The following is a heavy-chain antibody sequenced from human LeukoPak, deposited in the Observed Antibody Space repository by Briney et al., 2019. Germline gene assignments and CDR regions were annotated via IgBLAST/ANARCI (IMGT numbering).Heavy chain of an antibody. Sequence: SETLSLTCTVSGGSISSSSYYWGWIRQPPGKGLEWIGSIYYTGSTYYNPSLKSRVAISVDTSKNQFSLKLSSVTVADTAVYYCARHQQWLVRVDYWGQGTLVTVSS. CDR3: ARHQQWLVRVDY. CDR1: GGSISSSSYY. D-gene: IGHD6-19*01. CDR2: IYYTGST. V-gene: IGHV4-39*01. J-gene: IGHJ4*02.